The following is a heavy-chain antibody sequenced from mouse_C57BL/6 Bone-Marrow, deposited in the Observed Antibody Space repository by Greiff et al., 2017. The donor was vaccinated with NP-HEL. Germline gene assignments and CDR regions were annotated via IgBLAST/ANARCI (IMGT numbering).Heavy chain of an antibody. CDR2: INPNNGGT. CDR3: ARELLRSYFDY. CDR1: GYTFTDYY. V-gene: IGHV1-26*01. Sequence: EVQLQQSGPELVKPGASVKISCKASGYTFTDYYMNWVKQSHGKSLEWIGDINPNNGGTSYNQKFKGKATLTVDKSSSTAYMELRSLTSEDSAVYYCARELLRSYFDYWGQGTTLTVSS. D-gene: IGHD1-1*01. J-gene: IGHJ2*01.